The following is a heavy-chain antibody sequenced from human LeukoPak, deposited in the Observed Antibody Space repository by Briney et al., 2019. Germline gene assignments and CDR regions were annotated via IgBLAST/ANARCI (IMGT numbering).Heavy chain of an antibody. J-gene: IGHJ4*02. Sequence: SETLSLTCTVSGGTISSGDYYWRWIRQPPGKGLEWIGYIYYSGSTYYNPSLKSRVTISVDTSKNQFSLKLSSVNAADTAVYYCATWRTAKTGFDYWGQGTLVTVSS. CDR1: GGTISSGDYY. V-gene: IGHV4-30-4*01. D-gene: IGHD1-1*01. CDR2: IYYSGST. CDR3: ATWRTAKTGFDY.